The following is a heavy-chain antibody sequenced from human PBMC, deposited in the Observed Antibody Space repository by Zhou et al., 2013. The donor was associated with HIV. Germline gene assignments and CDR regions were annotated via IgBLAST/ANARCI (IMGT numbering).Heavy chain of an antibody. D-gene: IGHD3-3*01. CDR3: ARALSSDFWSGKNWFDP. CDR1: GGTFSSYA. J-gene: IGHJ5*02. CDR2: IIPIFGTA. V-gene: IGHV1-69*05. Sequence: QVQLVQSGAEVKKPGSSVKVSCKASGGTFSSYAISWVRQAPGQGLEWMGGIIPIFGTANYAQKFQGRVTITTDESTSTAYMELSSLRSEDTAVYYCARALSSDFWSGKNWFDPWGQGTLVTVSS.